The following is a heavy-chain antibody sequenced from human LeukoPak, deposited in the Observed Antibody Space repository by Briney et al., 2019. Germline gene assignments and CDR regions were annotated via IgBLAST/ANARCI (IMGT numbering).Heavy chain of an antibody. V-gene: IGHV4-31*11. CDR2: IYHSGNT. Sequence: SETLSLTCAVSGDSVSSIGYYWTWIRQLPGKGLEWIGYIYHSGNTQYNPSLKSRLTISVDTSKNEFSLKLSSVTAADTAVYYCASGIPSKSLLDYWGQGTLVTVSS. CDR3: ASGIPSKSLLDY. D-gene: IGHD2-21*01. J-gene: IGHJ4*02. CDR1: GDSVSSIGYY.